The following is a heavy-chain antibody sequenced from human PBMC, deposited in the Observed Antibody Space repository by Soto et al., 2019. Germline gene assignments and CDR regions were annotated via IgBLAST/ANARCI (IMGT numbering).Heavy chain of an antibody. J-gene: IGHJ4*02. V-gene: IGHV1-18*01. CDR1: GYTFTSYG. Sequence: ASVKVSCKASGYTFTSYGISWVRQAPGQGLEWMGWISAYNGNTNYAQKLQGRVTMTTDTSTSTAYMELRSLRSDDTAVYYCARSPAYVLRFLEWFEPPFDYWGQGTLVTVPQ. CDR2: ISAYNGNT. D-gene: IGHD3-3*01. CDR3: ARSPAYVLRFLEWFEPPFDY.